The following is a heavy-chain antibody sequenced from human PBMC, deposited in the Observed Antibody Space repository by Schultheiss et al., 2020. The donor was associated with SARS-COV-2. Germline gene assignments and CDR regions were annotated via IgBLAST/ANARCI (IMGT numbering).Heavy chain of an antibody. Sequence: GESLKISCAASGFTFSSYSMNWVRQAPGKGLEWVSYISSSSSTIYYADSVKGRFTISRDNAKNSLYLQMNSLRAEDTAVYYCARITRVATILLSDYWGQGTLVTVSS. D-gene: IGHD5-12*01. V-gene: IGHV3-48*04. CDR1: GFTFSSYS. J-gene: IGHJ4*02. CDR3: ARITRVATILLSDY. CDR2: ISSSSSTI.